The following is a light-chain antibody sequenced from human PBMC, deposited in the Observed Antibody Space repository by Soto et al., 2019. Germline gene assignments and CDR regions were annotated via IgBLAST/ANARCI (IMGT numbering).Light chain of an antibody. CDR1: QSVSSSF. CDR3: QQYGSSIT. Sequence: IVMTQSPATLSVSPGERATLSCRASQSVSSSFLAWYQQKPGQAPRLLIYGASSRATGIPDRFSGSGSGTDFTLTISRLEPEDFAVYYCQQYGSSITFGQGTRLEIK. J-gene: IGKJ5*01. V-gene: IGKV3-20*01. CDR2: GAS.